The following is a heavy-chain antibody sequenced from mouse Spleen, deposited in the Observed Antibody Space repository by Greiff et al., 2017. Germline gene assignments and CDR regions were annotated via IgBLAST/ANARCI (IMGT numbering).Heavy chain of an antibody. D-gene: IGHD1-1*01. CDR1: GYAFSSYW. Sequence: VQLQQSGAELVKPGASVKISCKASGYAFSSYWMNWVKQRPGKGLEWIGQIYPGDGDTNYNGKFKGKATLTADKSSSTAYMQLSSLTSEDSAVYFCAPVVATNAMDYWGQGTSVTVSS. J-gene: IGHJ4*01. CDR3: APVVATNAMDY. V-gene: IGHV1-80*01. CDR2: IYPGDGDT.